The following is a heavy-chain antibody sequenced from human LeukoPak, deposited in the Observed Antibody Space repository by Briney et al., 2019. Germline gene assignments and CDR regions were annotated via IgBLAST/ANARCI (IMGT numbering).Heavy chain of an antibody. V-gene: IGHV3-30-3*01. CDR2: ISYDGSNK. CDR1: GFTFSTYW. D-gene: IGHD1-1*01. CDR3: ARDASGGVPDSPFDI. Sequence: GGSLRLSCAASGFTFSTYWMSWVRQAPGKGLEWVAVISYDGSNKYYADSVKGRFTISRDNSKNTLYLQMNSLGAEDTAVYYCARDASGGVPDSPFDIWGQGTMVTVSS. J-gene: IGHJ3*02.